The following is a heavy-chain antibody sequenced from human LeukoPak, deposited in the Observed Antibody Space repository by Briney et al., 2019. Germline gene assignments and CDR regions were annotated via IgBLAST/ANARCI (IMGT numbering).Heavy chain of an antibody. V-gene: IGHV3-23*01. CDR3: AKVLCVVVPAAMAGSPFDY. CDR2: ISGSGGST. J-gene: IGHJ4*02. D-gene: IGHD2-2*01. CDR1: GFTFSSYA. Sequence: GGSLRLSCAASGFTFSSYAMSWVRQAPGEGLEWVSAISGSGGSTYYADSVKGRFTISRDNSKNTLYLQMNSLRAEDTAVYYCAKVLCVVVPAAMAGSPFDYWGQGTLVTVSS.